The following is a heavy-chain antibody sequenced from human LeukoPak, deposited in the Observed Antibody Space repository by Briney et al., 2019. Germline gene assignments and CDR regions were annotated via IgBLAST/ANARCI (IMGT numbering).Heavy chain of an antibody. CDR1: GFIFSDHY. D-gene: IGHD6-19*01. CDR2: ISSSSGTI. CDR3: ARTYNSGWYFDY. V-gene: IGHV3-48*02. Sequence: GGSLRLSCGASGFIFSDHYMNWVRQAPGKGLEWLSYISSSSGTIYYADSVKGRFTISRDNAMNSLYLQMNSLRDEDTAVYYCARTYNSGWYFDYWGQGTLVTVSS. J-gene: IGHJ4*02.